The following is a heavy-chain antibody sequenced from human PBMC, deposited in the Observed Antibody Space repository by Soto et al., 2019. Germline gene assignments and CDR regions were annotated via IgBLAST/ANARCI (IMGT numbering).Heavy chain of an antibody. D-gene: IGHD1-1*01. CDR3: ARQLPGDCFDP. CDR2: TSTYNGET. Sequence: ASVKVSCKASGYAFITYAITWVRQAPGRGLEWMGWTSTYNGETNYAQNLQGRVTMTTDTSTTTAYMELRSLRSDDTAVYYCARQLPGDCFDPWGQGTLVTVSS. CDR1: GYAFITYA. J-gene: IGHJ5*02. V-gene: IGHV1-18*01.